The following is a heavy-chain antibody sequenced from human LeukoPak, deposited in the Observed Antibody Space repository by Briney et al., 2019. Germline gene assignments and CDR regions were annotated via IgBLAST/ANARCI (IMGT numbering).Heavy chain of an antibody. Sequence: SETLSLTCTVSGGSISSYYWSWIRQPPGKGLEWIGYIYYSGSTNCNPSLKSRVTISVDTSKNQFSLKLNSVTAADTAVYYCARAGSGNRGNMDVWGKGTTVSVS. CDR1: GGSISSYY. V-gene: IGHV4-59*12. J-gene: IGHJ6*03. CDR2: IYYSGST. CDR3: ARAGSGNRGNMDV. D-gene: IGHD3-3*01.